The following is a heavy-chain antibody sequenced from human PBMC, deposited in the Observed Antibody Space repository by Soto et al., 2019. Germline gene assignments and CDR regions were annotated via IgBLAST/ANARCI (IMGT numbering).Heavy chain of an antibody. CDR2: IIPISGTA. CDR1: GGTFSSYA. V-gene: IGHV1-69*01. Sequence: QVQLVQSGAEVKKPGSSVKVSCKASGGTFSSYAISWVRQDPGQGLEWMGGIIPISGTANYAQKFQGRVTITADESTSTAYMELSSLRSEDTAVYYCARSQGSSTSLEIYYYYYGMDVWGQGTTVTVSS. J-gene: IGHJ6*02. CDR3: ARSQGSSTSLEIYYYYYGMDV. D-gene: IGHD2-2*01.